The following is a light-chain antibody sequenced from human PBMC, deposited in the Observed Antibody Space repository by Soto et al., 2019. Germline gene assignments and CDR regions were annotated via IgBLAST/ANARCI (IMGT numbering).Light chain of an antibody. V-gene: IGKV1-8*01. J-gene: IGKJ4*01. CDR3: QKYYSYHPT. CDR2: AAS. CDR1: QGISSY. Sequence: AIRMTQSPSSFSASTGDRVTITCRASQGISSYLAWYQQKPGKAPKLLIYAASTLQSGAPSRFSGSGSGTDFTLTISCLQSEDFATYYCQKYYSYHPTFDGGTKGEIK.